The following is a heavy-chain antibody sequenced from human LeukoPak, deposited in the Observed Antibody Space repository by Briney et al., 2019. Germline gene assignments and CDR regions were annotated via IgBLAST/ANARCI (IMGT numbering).Heavy chain of an antibody. CDR1: GFTFSSYG. CDR3: IVVVAAIPFDY. CDR2: ISYDGSNK. D-gene: IGHD2-21*02. V-gene: IGHV3-30*03. Sequence: GGSLRLSCAASGFTFSSYGVHWVRQAPGKGLEWVAVISYDGSNKYYADSVKGRFTISRDNSKNTLYLQMNSLRAEDTAVYYCIVVVAAIPFDYWGQGTLVTVSS. J-gene: IGHJ4*02.